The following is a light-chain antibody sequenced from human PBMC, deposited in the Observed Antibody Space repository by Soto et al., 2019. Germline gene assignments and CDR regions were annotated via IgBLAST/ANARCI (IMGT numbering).Light chain of an antibody. CDR1: SSNIGAGYD. J-gene: IGLJ2*01. V-gene: IGLV1-40*01. CDR2: GNS. CDR3: QSYDSSLV. Sequence: QSVLTQPPSVSGAPGQRVTISCTGSSSNIGAGYDVHWYQQLPGTAPKLLIYGNSNRPSGVPDRVSGSKSGTSASLAITGLQAEDEADYYCQSYDSSLVFGGGTKVTVL.